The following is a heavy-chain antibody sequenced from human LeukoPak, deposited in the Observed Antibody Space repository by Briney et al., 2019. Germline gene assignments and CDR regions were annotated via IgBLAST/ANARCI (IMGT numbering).Heavy chain of an antibody. J-gene: IGHJ6*03. V-gene: IGHV4-34*08. Sequence: PGGTLRLSCAASGFTFSSYGMSWVRQPPGKGLEWIGEINHSGSTNYNPSLKSRVTISVDTSKNQFSLELSSVTAADTAVYYCACQGIAAVQDYHMDVWGKGTTVTVSS. D-gene: IGHD6-13*01. CDR3: ACQGIAAVQDYHMDV. CDR2: INHSGST. CDR1: GFTFSSYG.